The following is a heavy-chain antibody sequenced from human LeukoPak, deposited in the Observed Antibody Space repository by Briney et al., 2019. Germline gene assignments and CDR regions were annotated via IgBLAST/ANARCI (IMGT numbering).Heavy chain of an antibody. D-gene: IGHD3-22*01. CDR2: ISAYNGNT. V-gene: IGHV1-18*01. Sequence: ASVKVSCKASGYTFTSYGISGVLQAPGEGLEWMGWISAYNGNTNYAQKLQGRVTMTTDTSTSTAYMELRSLRSDDTAVYYCARDNYYDSSGYYDDYWGQGTLVTVSS. J-gene: IGHJ4*02. CDR3: ARDNYYDSSGYYDDY. CDR1: GYTFTSYG.